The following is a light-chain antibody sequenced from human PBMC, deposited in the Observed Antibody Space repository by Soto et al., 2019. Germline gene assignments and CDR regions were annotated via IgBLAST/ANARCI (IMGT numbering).Light chain of an antibody. CDR2: KAS. CDR3: QQYDSYCT. Sequence: DIQMTQSPSTLSASVGDRVTITCRASQSISSWLAWYQQKPGKAPKLLIYKASNLESVVPSRFRGSGSGTEFTLIISSLQPDDFATYYCQQYDSYCTFGQGTKVEIK. J-gene: IGKJ1*01. CDR1: QSISSW. V-gene: IGKV1-5*03.